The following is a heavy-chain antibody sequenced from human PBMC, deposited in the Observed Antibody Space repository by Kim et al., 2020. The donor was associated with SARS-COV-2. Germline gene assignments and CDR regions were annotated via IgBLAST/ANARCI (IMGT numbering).Heavy chain of an antibody. CDR3: VKGGGYDGPPDY. J-gene: IGHJ4*02. V-gene: IGHV3-23*03. D-gene: IGHD5-12*01. Sequence: YYAAAVKGRSPISRDPSEKPLYLHMNSLRAEDTAVYYCVKGGGYDGPPDYWGQGTLVTVSS.